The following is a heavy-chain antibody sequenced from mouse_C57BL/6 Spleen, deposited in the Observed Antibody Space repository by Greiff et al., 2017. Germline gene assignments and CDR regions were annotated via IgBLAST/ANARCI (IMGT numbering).Heavy chain of an antibody. Sequence: QVQLQQPGTELVKPGASVKLSCKASGYTFTSYWMHWVKQRPGQGLEWIGNINPSNGGTNYNEKFKGKATLTVDKTSSTAYMQLSSLTSEDSAVYYCARPLKGSLLYFDVWGTGTTVTVSS. CDR2: INPSNGGT. CDR3: ARPLKGSLLYFDV. J-gene: IGHJ1*03. CDR1: GYTFTSYW. V-gene: IGHV1-53*01. D-gene: IGHD6-1*01.